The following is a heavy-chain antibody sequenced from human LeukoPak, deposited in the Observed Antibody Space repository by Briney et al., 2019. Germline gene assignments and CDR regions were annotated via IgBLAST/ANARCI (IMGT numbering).Heavy chain of an antibody. V-gene: IGHV4-34*01. D-gene: IGHD6-19*01. CDR2: INHSGST. Sequence: SETLSLTCAVYGGSFSGYYWSWIRQPPGKGLEWIGEINHSGSTNYNPSLKSRVTISVDTSKNQFSLKLSSVTAADTAVYYCARAQSSSGWYSWGQGTLVTVSS. J-gene: IGHJ4*02. CDR1: GGSFSGYY. CDR3: ARAQSSSGWYS.